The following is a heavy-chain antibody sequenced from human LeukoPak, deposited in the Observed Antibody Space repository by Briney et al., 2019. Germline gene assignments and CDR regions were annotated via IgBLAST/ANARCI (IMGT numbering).Heavy chain of an antibody. V-gene: IGHV3-33*01. J-gene: IGHJ6*03. CDR1: GFTFSSYG. CDR3: ARDRFLVVAATPDYYYYMDV. D-gene: IGHD2-15*01. Sequence: PGGSLRLSCAASGFTFSSYGMHWVRQAPGKGLEWVAVIWYDGSNKYYADSVKGRFTISRDNSKNTLYLQMNSLRAEDTAVYYCARDRFLVVAATPDYYYYMDVWGKGTTVTVSS. CDR2: IWYDGSNK.